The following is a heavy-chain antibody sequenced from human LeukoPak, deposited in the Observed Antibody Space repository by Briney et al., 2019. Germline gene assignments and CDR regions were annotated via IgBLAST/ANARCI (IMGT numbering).Heavy chain of an antibody. V-gene: IGHV3-53*01. CDR2: IYSGGST. CDR1: GFTVSSNY. Sequence: GGSLRLSCAASGFTVSSNYMSWVRQAPGKGLEWVSVIYSGGSTYYADSVKGRFTISRDNSKNTLYLQMNSLRAEDTAVYYCARVLYGGSSTYYYYYMDVWGKGTTVTVSS. CDR3: ARVLYGGSSTYYYYYMDV. D-gene: IGHD4-23*01. J-gene: IGHJ6*03.